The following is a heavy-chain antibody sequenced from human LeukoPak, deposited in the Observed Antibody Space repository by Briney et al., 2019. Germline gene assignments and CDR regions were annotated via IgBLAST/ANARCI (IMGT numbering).Heavy chain of an antibody. CDR2: INPSGGST. J-gene: IGHJ5*02. CDR3: ARAGAMIVVVTHWFDP. D-gene: IGHD3-22*01. CDR1: GYTFTSYY. V-gene: IGHV1-46*01. Sequence: ASVKVSCKASGYTFTSYYMHWVRQAPGQGLEWMGIINPSGGSTSYAQKFQGRVTMTRDTSTSTVYMELSSLRSEDTAVYYCARAGAMIVVVTHWFDPWGQGTLVTVSS.